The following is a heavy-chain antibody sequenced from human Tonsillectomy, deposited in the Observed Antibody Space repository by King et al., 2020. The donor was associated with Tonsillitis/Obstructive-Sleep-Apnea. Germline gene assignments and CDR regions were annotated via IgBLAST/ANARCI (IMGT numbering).Heavy chain of an antibody. D-gene: IGHD3-10*01. Sequence: VQLVESGGGVVQPGRSLRLSCAASGFTFSSYGMHWVRQAPGKGLEWVAVMSYDGSNKYYADSVKGRFTISRDNSKNTLYLQMNSLRAEDTAVYYCAKERENYYRSGSYYMGPDYWGQGTLVTVSS. CDR2: MSYDGSNK. CDR3: AKERENYYRSGSYYMGPDY. V-gene: IGHV3-30*18. CDR1: GFTFSSYG. J-gene: IGHJ4*02.